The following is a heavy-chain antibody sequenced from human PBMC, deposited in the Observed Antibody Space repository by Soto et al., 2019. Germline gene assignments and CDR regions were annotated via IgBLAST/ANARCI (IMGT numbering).Heavy chain of an antibody. CDR2: SHSSGSP. CDR3: VKHRPSRELPFDN. D-gene: IGHD1-7*01. CDR1: GDSISGASFY. Sequence: SETLSLTCTVSGDSISGASFYWVWIRQSSGQGLVWIASSHSSGSPFYNLFIKSRLSLSVYTSKNQFSLRLQSVTAADTAVYYCVKHRPSRELPFDNWGQGTLVTVSS. V-gene: IGHV4-39*01. J-gene: IGHJ4*02.